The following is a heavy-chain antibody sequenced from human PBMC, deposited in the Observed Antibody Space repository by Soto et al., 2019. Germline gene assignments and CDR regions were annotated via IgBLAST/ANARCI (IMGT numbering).Heavy chain of an antibody. CDR2: IDWDNDK. CDR3: ARARGYYGSGGYPHFDY. D-gene: IGHD3-22*01. CDR1: WFSLSTSGMC. J-gene: IGHJ4*02. V-gene: IGHV2-70*01. Sequence: SGPTLVNPTQTLTLTCTFSWFSLSTSGMCVSWIRQPPWKALEWLALIDWDNDKYYSTSLKTRLTISKDTSKNQVVLTMTNMDPVDTATYYCARARGYYGSGGYPHFDYWGQGTLVTVSS.